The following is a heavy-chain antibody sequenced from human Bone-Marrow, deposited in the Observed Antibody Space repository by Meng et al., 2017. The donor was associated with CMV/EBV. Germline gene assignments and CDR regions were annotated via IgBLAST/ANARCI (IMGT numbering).Heavy chain of an antibody. CDR1: GFTYSSYW. CDR3: AREGYDFWSGLDY. CDR2: IKQDGSEK. V-gene: IGHV3-7*01. J-gene: IGHJ4*02. D-gene: IGHD3-3*01. Sequence: GGSLRLSCAASGFTYSSYWMSWVRQAPGKGLEWVANIKQDGSEKYYVDSVKGRFTISRDNAKNSLYLQMNSLRAEDTAVYYCAREGYDFWSGLDYWGQGTRVTVSS.